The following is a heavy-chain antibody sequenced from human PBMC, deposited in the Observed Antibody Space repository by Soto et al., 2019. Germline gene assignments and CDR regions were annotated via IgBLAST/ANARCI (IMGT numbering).Heavy chain of an antibody. CDR2: ISSSSSYI. V-gene: IGHV3-21*01. CDR3: ARDPYYDFWSGYRTTATYYYYGMDV. Sequence: GGSLRLSCAASGFTFSSYSMNWVRQAPGKGLEWVSSISSSSSYIYYADSVKGRFTISRDNAKNSLYLQMNSLRAEDTAVYYCARDPYYDFWSGYRTTATYYYYGMDVWGQGTTVTVSS. D-gene: IGHD3-3*01. CDR1: GFTFSSYS. J-gene: IGHJ6*02.